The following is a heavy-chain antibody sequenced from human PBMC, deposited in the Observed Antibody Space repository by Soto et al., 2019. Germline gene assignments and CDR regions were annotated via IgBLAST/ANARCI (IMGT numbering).Heavy chain of an antibody. J-gene: IGHJ6*02. CDR2: IYHSGST. CDR1: GGSISSSNW. Sequence: SETLSLTCAVSGGSISSSNWWSWVRQPPGKGLEWIGEIYHSGSTNYNPSPKSRVTISVDKSKNQFSLKLSSVTAADTAVYYCARSLGRGYYYYGMDVWGQGTTDIV. D-gene: IGHD3-3*01. V-gene: IGHV4-4*02. CDR3: ARSLGRGYYYYGMDV.